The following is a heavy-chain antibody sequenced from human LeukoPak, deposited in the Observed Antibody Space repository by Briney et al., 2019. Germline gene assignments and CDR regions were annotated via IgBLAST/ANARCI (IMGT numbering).Heavy chain of an antibody. V-gene: IGHV4-39*01. CDR2: IYYSGST. J-gene: IGHJ6*03. Sequence: SETLSLTCTVSGGSISSSSYYWGWIRQPPGKGLEWIGSIYYSGSTYYNPSLKSRVTISVDTSKNQFSLKLSSVTAADTAVYYCARGRGGYSRPRPDYVDVWGKGTTVTVSS. D-gene: IGHD5-18*01. CDR3: ARGRGGYSRPRPDYVDV. CDR1: GGSISSSSYY.